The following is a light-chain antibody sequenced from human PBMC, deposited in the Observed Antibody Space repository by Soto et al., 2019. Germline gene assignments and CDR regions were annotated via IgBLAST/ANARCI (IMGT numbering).Light chain of an antibody. CDR3: AAWDDSLSYV. CDR1: SPNIGGNT. Sequence: QSVLTQPPSASGTPGQRVTISCSGSSPNIGGNTVSWYQQLPGTAPKLLIYINNQRPSGVPDRFSGSKSGTSASLAISGLQSEDEADYYCAAWDDSLSYVFGTGTKLTVL. CDR2: INN. J-gene: IGLJ1*01. V-gene: IGLV1-44*01.